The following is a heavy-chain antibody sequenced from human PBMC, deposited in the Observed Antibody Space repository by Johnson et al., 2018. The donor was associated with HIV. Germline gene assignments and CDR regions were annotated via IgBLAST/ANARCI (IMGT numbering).Heavy chain of an antibody. J-gene: IGHJ3*02. V-gene: IGHV3-33*06. CDR1: GFTFSTYG. CDR3: AKARGELLGFDAFDI. Sequence: QVQLVESGGGVVQSGRSLRLSCAASGFTFSTYGMHWVRQAPGKGLEWVAVIWYDGSDVYYGDSVKGRFTVSRDNSKNTLYLQMNSLRAEDTAVYYCAKARGELLGFDAFDIWGQGTMVTVSS. D-gene: IGHD1-26*01. CDR2: IWYDGSDV.